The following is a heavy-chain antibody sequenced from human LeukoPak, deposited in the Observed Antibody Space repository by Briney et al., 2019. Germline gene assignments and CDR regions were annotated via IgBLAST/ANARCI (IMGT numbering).Heavy chain of an antibody. CDR3: AKDRVTTATTRYFDC. J-gene: IGHJ4*02. D-gene: IGHD4-11*01. CDR2: IGGSGGST. Sequence: PGGSLRLSCAASGFTFSSYAMNWVRQAPGQGLEWVSGIGGSGGSTYYADSVKGRFTISRDNSKNTLYLQMNSLRAVDTAVYYCAKDRVTTATTRYFDCWGQGTLVTVSS. V-gene: IGHV3-23*01. CDR1: GFTFSSYA.